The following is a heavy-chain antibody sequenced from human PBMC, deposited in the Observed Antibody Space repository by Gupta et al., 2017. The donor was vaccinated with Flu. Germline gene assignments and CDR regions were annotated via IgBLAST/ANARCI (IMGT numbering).Heavy chain of an antibody. CDR1: GFTFSSYA. J-gene: IGHJ4*02. V-gene: IGHV3-23*01. CDR2: ISGSSGST. D-gene: IGHD4-17*01. CDR3: AKHTVTNYFDS. Sequence: EVQLLESGGGLVQPGGSMRLSCAASGFTFSSYALSWVRQAPGKGLEWVPAISGSSGSTYYADSVQGLFTISRDNSKGTLYLQVNSLRAEDTAVYYCAKHTVTNYFDSWGQGTLVTVSS.